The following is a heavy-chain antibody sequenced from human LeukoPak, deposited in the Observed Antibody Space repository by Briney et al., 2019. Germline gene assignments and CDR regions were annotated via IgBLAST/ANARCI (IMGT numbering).Heavy chain of an antibody. Sequence: PSETLSLTCAVYGGSFSGYYWSWIRQPPGKGLEWIGEINHSGSTNHNPSLKSRVTISVDTSKNQFSLKLSSVTAADTAVYYCARTAITFGGVRYFDYWGQGTLVTVSS. CDR2: INHSGST. D-gene: IGHD3-16*01. V-gene: IGHV4-34*01. CDR1: GGSFSGYY. CDR3: ARTAITFGGVRYFDY. J-gene: IGHJ4*02.